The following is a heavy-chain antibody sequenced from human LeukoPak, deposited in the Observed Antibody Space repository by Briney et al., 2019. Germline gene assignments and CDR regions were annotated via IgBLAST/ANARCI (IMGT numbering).Heavy chain of an antibody. Sequence: GGSLRLSCAASGFTFSSYSMSWVRQAPGKGLEWVANIKQDGSEKYYVDSVKGRFTISRDNAKNSLYLQMNSPRAEDTAVYYCARDSFSRSGWSVPAALDYWGQGTLVTVSS. V-gene: IGHV3-7*01. CDR1: GFTFSSYS. CDR3: ARDSFSRSGWSVPAALDY. D-gene: IGHD2-2*01. J-gene: IGHJ4*02. CDR2: IKQDGSEK.